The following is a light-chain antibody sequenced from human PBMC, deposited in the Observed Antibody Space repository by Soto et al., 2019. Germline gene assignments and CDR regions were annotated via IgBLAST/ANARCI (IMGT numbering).Light chain of an antibody. V-gene: IGKV1-5*03. CDR3: QQYNSYSLIT. Sequence: DIQMTQSPSTLSASVGDRVTITCRASQSISSWLAWYQQKPGKAPKLLIYKASSLESVVPSRFSGSGSGTEFTLTISSLQPDDFATYYCQQYNSYSLITFGQGTRLEIK. J-gene: IGKJ5*01. CDR1: QSISSW. CDR2: KAS.